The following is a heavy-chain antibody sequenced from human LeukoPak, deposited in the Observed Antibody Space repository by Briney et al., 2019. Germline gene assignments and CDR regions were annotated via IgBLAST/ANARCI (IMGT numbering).Heavy chain of an antibody. CDR2: INHSGSTS. Sequence: SETLSLTCAVYGESFSGYFWNWIRQPAGKGLEWIGEINHSGSTSNHNPSLKSRVTMSVDTSKNQFSLKLSSVTAAVTAVYYCARPSDDAFDIWGQGTMVTVSS. J-gene: IGHJ3*02. CDR3: ARPSDDAFDI. V-gene: IGHV4-34*01. CDR1: GESFSGYF.